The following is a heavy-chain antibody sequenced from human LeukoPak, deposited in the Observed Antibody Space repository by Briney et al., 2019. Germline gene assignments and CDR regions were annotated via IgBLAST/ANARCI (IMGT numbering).Heavy chain of an antibody. V-gene: IGHV1-8*02. CDR2: MNPNSGNT. CDR1: GYTFTSYG. J-gene: IGHJ4*02. Sequence: ASVKVSCKASGYTFTSYGISWVRQAPGQGLEWMGWMNPNSGNTGYAQKFQGRVTMTRNTSISTAYMELSSLRSEDTAVYYCARVSGSYYDSSGHFDYWGQGTLVTVSS. CDR3: ARVSGSYYDSSGHFDY. D-gene: IGHD3-22*01.